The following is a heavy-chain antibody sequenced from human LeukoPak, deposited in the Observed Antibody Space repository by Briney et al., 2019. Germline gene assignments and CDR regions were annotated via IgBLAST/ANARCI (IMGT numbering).Heavy chain of an antibody. CDR1: GFTFSSYA. CDR2: ISYDGSNK. J-gene: IGHJ6*02. V-gene: IGHV3-30*14. D-gene: IGHD6-13*01. CDR3: ARDHSSYSSSWYSRYGMDV. Sequence: GGSLRLSCAASGFTFSSYAMHWVRQAPGKGLEWVAVISYDGSNKYYADSVKGRFTISRDNSKNTLYLQMNSLRAEDTAVYYCARDHSSYSSSWYSRYGMDVWGQGTTVTVSS.